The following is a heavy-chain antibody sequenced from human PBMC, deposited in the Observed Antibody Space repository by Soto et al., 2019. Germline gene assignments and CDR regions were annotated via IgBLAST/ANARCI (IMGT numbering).Heavy chain of an antibody. J-gene: IGHJ4*02. CDR3: ARQQHLDS. Sequence: SETLSLTCAVSGGPIRAYHWTWLRQPPGKGLEWIGSIYYRGSTCYIPSLKIRVTISVDTFKNQFSLKLSSVTAADTAVYYCARQQHLDSWGQGTLVTVS. CDR1: GGPIRAYH. CDR2: IYYRGST. D-gene: IGHD6-13*01. V-gene: IGHV4-59*05.